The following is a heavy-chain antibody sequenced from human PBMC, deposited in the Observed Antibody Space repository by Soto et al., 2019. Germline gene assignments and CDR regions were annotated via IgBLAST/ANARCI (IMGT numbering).Heavy chain of an antibody. CDR1: GGSTSGKY. D-gene: IGHD3-9*01. CDR2: IYSSGRT. Sequence: QVHLQESGPGVVKASETLSLTCSLSGGSTSGKYWSWIRQSAGKGLDWIGRIYSSGRTHYNPSLGSRVSMSVAQNSFSLRLTSVTAADTDIYYFARDFDVNTALDYWYFDLWGRGNQVSVSS. J-gene: IGHJ2*01. CDR3: ARDFDVNTALDYWYFDL. V-gene: IGHV4-4*07.